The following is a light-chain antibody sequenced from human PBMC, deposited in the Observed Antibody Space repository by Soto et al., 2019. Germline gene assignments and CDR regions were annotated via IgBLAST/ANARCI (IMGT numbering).Light chain of an antibody. J-gene: IGKJ1*01. V-gene: IGKV1-5*03. CDR2: KAS. CDR3: QQYNSTSAWT. CDR1: QNTNIW. Sequence: DIQMTQSPTTLSASVGDTVTITCRASQNTNIWLAWYQQKPGKAPKLLIYKASILEGGVPSKFSGSGSGTEFNLTISSQQPDDFATYYCQQYNSTSAWTFGQWTKVDIK.